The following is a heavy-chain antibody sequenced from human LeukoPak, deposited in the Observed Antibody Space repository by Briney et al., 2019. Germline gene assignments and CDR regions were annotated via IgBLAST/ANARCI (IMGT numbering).Heavy chain of an antibody. Sequence: PGGSLRLSCAASGFTFDDYAMHWVRQAPGKGLEWVSGISWNSGSIGYADSVKGRFTISRDNAKNSLYLQMNSLRAEDTAVYYCERNGGLADYWGQGTLVTVSS. CDR3: ERNGGLADY. J-gene: IGHJ4*02. CDR2: ISWNSGSI. D-gene: IGHD5-24*01. V-gene: IGHV3-9*01. CDR1: GFTFDDYA.